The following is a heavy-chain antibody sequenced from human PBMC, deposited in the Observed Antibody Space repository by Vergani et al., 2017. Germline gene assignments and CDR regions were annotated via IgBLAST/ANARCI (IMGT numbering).Heavy chain of an antibody. J-gene: IGHJ6*03. D-gene: IGHD2-2*01. V-gene: IGHV1-8*02. Sequence: QVQLVQSGAEVKKPGASVKVSCKASGYTFTSYDINWVRQATGQGLEWMGLMNPNSGNTGYAQKFQGRVTMTRNTSISTAYMELSSLRSEDTAVYYCAILVPAAIVYYYYYYYMDGWGKGTTVTVSS. CDR3: AILVPAAIVYYYYYYYMDG. CDR1: GYTFTSYD. CDR2: MNPNSGNT.